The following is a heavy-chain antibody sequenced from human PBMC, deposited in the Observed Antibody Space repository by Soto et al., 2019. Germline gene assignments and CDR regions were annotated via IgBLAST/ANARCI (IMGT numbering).Heavy chain of an antibody. CDR1: GGSISSYY. V-gene: IGHV4-59*01. CDR2: IYYSGST. Sequence: KTSETLSLTCTVSGGSISSYYWSWIRQPPGKGLEWIGYIYYSGSTNYNPSLKSRVTISVDTSKNQFSLKLSSVTAADTAVYYCARIITILGFDPWGQGTLVTVSS. CDR3: ARIITILGFDP. J-gene: IGHJ5*02. D-gene: IGHD3-3*01.